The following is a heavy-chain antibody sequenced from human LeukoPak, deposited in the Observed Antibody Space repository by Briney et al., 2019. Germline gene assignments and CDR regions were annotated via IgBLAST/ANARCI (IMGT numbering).Heavy chain of an antibody. CDR3: ARELRYSTSYSYYTAMDF. V-gene: IGHV4-31*03. D-gene: IGHD3-9*01. J-gene: IGHJ6*04. Sequence: PSETLSLTCSVSGGSISSGGYYWSWIRQHPGKGLEWIGCIHYSGRTYYNPSLKSRVMVSVDTSKNQFSLRLSSVTAADTAVYYCARELRYSTSYSYYTAMDFWGKGTTLPVSS. CDR2: IHYSGRT. CDR1: GGSISSGGYY.